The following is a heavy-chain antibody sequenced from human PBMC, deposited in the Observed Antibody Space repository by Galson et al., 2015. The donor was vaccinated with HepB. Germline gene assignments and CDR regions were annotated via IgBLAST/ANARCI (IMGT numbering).Heavy chain of an antibody. CDR2: ISSSSSYI. CDR3: ARERIAVAELDY. D-gene: IGHD6-19*01. V-gene: IGHV3-21*01. J-gene: IGHJ4*02. Sequence: SLRLSCAASGFTFSSYSMNWVRQAPGKGLEWVSSISSSSSYIYYADSVKGRFTISRDNAKNSLYLQMNSLRAEDTDVYYCARERIAVAELDYWGQGTLVTVSS. CDR1: GFTFSSYS.